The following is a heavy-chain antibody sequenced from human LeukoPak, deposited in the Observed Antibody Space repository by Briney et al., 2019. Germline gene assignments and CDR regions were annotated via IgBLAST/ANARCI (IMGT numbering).Heavy chain of an antibody. Sequence: ASVKVSCKASGYTFSGYYIHWVRQAPGQSLEWMGWINPNSGGTNYAQKFQGRVTMTRDTSISTAYMDLSRLRSDDTALYYCVRYCNSGGCYSAWGQGTLVTVSS. CDR3: VRYCNSGGCYSA. J-gene: IGHJ5*02. D-gene: IGHD2-15*01. CDR2: INPNSGGT. CDR1: GYTFSGYY. V-gene: IGHV1-2*02.